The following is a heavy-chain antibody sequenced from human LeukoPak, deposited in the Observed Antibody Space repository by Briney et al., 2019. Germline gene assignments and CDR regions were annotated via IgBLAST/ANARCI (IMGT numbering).Heavy chain of an antibody. D-gene: IGHD5-12*01. V-gene: IGHV1-18*01. Sequence: ASVKVSCKASGYTFTSYGISWVRQAPGQGLEWMGWISAYNGNTKYAQKLQGRDTMTTDTSTSTAYMELRSLRSDDTAVYYCARELGYSGYDSPFDYWGQGTLVTVSS. CDR3: ARELGYSGYDSPFDY. CDR2: ISAYNGNT. CDR1: GYTFTSYG. J-gene: IGHJ4*02.